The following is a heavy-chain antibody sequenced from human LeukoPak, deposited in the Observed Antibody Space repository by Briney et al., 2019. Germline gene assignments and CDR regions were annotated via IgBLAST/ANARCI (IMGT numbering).Heavy chain of an antibody. V-gene: IGHV3-23*01. D-gene: IGHD1-26*01. Sequence: PGGSLRLSCAASGFTFSSYAMRWVRQTPEKGLEWVSCIGGSVPTTFYADSVKGRFTISRDNSKNTLYLQMNRLRVEDTAVYYCAKDAFSSGSPFYMDVWGKGTTVTVSS. CDR3: AKDAFSSGSPFYMDV. J-gene: IGHJ6*03. CDR2: IGGSVPTT. CDR1: GFTFSSYA.